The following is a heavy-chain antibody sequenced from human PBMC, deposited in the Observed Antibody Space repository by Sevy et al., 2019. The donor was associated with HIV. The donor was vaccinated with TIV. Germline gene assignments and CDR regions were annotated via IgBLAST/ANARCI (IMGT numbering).Heavy chain of an antibody. V-gene: IGHV4-39*01. CDR2: IYFRGTT. CDR1: AGSINTETHH. Sequence: SETLSLTCTVSAGSINTETHHWAWIRQPPGKGLEWIGNIYFRGTTSYNPSLRSRVTISVETTKNQFFLNVSSVTAADTAVYYCASLRERGRYPLDYWGQGTLVTVSS. CDR3: ASLRERGRYPLDY. D-gene: IGHD3-16*02. J-gene: IGHJ4*02.